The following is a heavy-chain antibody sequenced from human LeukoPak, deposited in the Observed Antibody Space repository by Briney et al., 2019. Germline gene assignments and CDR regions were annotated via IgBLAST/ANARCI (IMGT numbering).Heavy chain of an antibody. Sequence: GASVKVSCKVSGYTLTELSMHWVRQAPGKGLEWMGGFDPEDGETIYAQKFQGRVTMTEDTSTDTAYMELSSLRSEDTAVYYCAADGLYGDYDAFDIWGQGTMVTVSS. V-gene: IGHV1-24*01. J-gene: IGHJ3*02. D-gene: IGHD4-17*01. CDR1: GYTLTELS. CDR2: FDPEDGET. CDR3: AADGLYGDYDAFDI.